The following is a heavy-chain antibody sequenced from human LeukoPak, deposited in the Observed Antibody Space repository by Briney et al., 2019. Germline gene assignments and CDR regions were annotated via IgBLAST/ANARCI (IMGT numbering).Heavy chain of an antibody. Sequence: GGSLRLSCAASGFTFSGYGMHWVRQAPGKGLEWVTGIWSDGSNKYYADSVKGRFTISRDNSKNTLYLQMNSLRAEDTAVYYCAWVVTPGYAFDIWGQGTMVTVSS. D-gene: IGHD3-22*01. CDR3: AWVVTPGYAFDI. J-gene: IGHJ3*02. V-gene: IGHV3-33*01. CDR1: GFTFSGYG. CDR2: IWSDGSNK.